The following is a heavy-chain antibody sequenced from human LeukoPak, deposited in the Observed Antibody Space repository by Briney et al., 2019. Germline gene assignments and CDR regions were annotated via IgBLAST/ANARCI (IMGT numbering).Heavy chain of an antibody. CDR3: ARRIEASMEDGGNLRNWFDP. CDR2: IYPGDSDT. J-gene: IGHJ5*02. V-gene: IGHV5-51*01. D-gene: IGHD4-23*01. CDR1: GYSFTSYW. Sequence: GESLKISCKGSGYSFTSYWIGWVRQTPGKGLEWMGIIYPGDSDTRYSPSFQGQVTISADKSISTAYLQWSSLKASDTAMYYCARRIEASMEDGGNLRNWFDPWGQGTLVTVSS.